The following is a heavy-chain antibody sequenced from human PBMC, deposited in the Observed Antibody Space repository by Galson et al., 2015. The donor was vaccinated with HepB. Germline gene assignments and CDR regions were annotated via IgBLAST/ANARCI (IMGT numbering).Heavy chain of an antibody. CDR2: IKTQIEGGTT. D-gene: IGHD6-19*01. J-gene: IGHJ6*02. CDR1: GFTFSNAW. CDR3: TTAVAVTGMDV. Sequence: SLRLSCAASGFTFSNAWMSWVRQAPGKGLEWVGRIKTQIEGGTTEYAAPVKGRFTISRDDSKTTVFLQMNSLRTEDTAVYYCTTAVAVTGMDVWGQGTTVTVCS. V-gene: IGHV3-15*01.